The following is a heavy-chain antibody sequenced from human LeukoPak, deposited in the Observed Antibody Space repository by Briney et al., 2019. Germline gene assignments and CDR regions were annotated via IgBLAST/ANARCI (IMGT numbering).Heavy chain of an antibody. CDR3: ARDRGYCSSTSCYPDY. D-gene: IGHD2-2*01. CDR2: INPTSGGT. J-gene: IGHJ4*02. CDR1: GYTFTNYD. Sequence: GASVKVSCKTSGYTFTNYDINWVRQATGQGLEWMGWINPTSGGTNYAQKFQGRVTMTRDTSISTAYMELSRLRSDDTAVYYCARDRGYCSSTSCYPDYWGQGTLVTVSS. V-gene: IGHV1-2*02.